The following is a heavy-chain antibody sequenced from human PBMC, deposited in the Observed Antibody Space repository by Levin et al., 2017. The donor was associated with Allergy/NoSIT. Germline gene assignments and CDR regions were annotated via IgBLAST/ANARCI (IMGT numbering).Heavy chain of an antibody. V-gene: IGHV3-48*03. Sequence: PGGSLRLSCAASGFTFSSYEMNWVRRAPGKGLEWVSYISSTGSTIYSADSVKGRFTISRDNAKNSLYLHMNSLRAEDTAVYYCGRQLGNFWSGYNYCDYWGQGTLVTVSS. CDR3: GRQLGNFWSGYNYCDY. CDR2: ISSTGSTI. D-gene: IGHD3-3*01. J-gene: IGHJ4*02. CDR1: GFTFSSYE.